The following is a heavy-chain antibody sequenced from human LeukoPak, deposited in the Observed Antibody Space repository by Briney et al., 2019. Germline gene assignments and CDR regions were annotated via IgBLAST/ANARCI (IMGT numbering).Heavy chain of an antibody. Sequence: PSETLSLTCTVSGGSISSYYWSWIRQPAGKGLEWIGRIYTSGSTNYNPSLKSRVTMSVDTSKNLFSLKLSSVTAADTAVYYCARVRYCSSTSCRNYNWFDPWGQGTLVTVSS. CDR2: IYTSGST. D-gene: IGHD2-2*01. J-gene: IGHJ5*02. V-gene: IGHV4-4*07. CDR3: ARVRYCSSTSCRNYNWFDP. CDR1: GGSISSYY.